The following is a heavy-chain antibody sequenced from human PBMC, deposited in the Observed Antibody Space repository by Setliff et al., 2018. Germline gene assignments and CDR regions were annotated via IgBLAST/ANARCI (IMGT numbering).Heavy chain of an antibody. D-gene: IGHD5-18*01. CDR3: VRDRTAYSYGLDV. Sequence: SETLSLTCVVSGASFSGNYWSWVRQAPGKGLEWIGSIYHSGSSYYNSSLRTRVTMSVDTSKNQFALNLKSVTAADTAVYYCVRDRTAYSYGLDVWGQGTTVTVSS. CDR2: IYHSGSS. CDR1: GASFSGNY. J-gene: IGHJ6*02. V-gene: IGHV4-34*10.